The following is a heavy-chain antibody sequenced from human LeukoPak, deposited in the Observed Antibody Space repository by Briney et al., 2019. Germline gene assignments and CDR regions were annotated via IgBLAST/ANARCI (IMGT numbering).Heavy chain of an antibody. Sequence: ASVKVSCKASGYTFTGYYMHWVRQAPGQGLEWMGWINPNSGGTNYAQKFQGRVTMTRDTSISTAYMELSRLRSDDTAVYYCARDASGSYGFDPWGQGTLVTVSS. J-gene: IGHJ5*02. D-gene: IGHD3-10*01. V-gene: IGHV1-2*02. CDR1: GYTFTGYY. CDR2: INPNSGGT. CDR3: ARDASGSYGFDP.